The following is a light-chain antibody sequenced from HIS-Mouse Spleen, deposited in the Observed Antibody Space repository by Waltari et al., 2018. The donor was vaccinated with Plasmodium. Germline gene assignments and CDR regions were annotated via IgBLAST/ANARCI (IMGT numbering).Light chain of an antibody. CDR1: QDISNY. CDR3: QQYDNLPYT. J-gene: IGKJ2*01. V-gene: IGKV1-33*01. CDR2: DAS. Sequence: DIQMTQSPSSLSASVGDRVTITCQASQDISNYLNWYQQNPGKAPKLLIYDASNLETGVQSRFSGSGSGTDFTFTISSLQPEDIATYYCQQYDNLPYTFGQGTKLEIK.